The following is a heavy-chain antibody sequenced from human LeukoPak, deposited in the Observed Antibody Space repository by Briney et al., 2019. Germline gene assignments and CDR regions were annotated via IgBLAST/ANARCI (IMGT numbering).Heavy chain of an antibody. CDR2: ISSSSSTI. V-gene: IGHV3-48*01. J-gene: IGHJ4*02. CDR1: GVTFSSYW. D-gene: IGHD3-22*01. CDR3: ARVLHKRNYDSTTYYGY. Sequence: GGSLRLSCAASGVTFSSYWRHWVRQAPGKGLEWVSYISSSSSTIYYADSVKGRFTISRDNAKNSLYLQMNSLRAEDTAVYYCARVLHKRNYDSTTYYGYWGQGTLVTVSS.